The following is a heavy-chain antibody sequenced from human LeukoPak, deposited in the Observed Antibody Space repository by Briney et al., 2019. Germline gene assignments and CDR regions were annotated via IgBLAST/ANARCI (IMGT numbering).Heavy chain of an antibody. CDR2: IYYSGST. D-gene: IGHD3-9*01. V-gene: IGHV4-39*07. CDR1: GGSISSSSYY. J-gene: IGHJ5*02. Sequence: PSETLPLTCTVSGGSISSSSYYWGWIRQPPGTGLEWIGSIYYSGSTYYNPSLKSRVTISVDTSKNQFSLKLSSVTAADTAVYYCARDLEFDGYDILTGYPNPHNWFDPWGQGTLVTVSS. CDR3: ARDLEFDGYDILTGYPNPHNWFDP.